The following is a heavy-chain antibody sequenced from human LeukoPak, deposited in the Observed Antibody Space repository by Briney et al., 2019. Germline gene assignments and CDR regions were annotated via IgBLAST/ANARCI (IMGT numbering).Heavy chain of an antibody. CDR3: TTKEDTAMVTSYYYYGMDV. CDR1: GFTFSNAW. D-gene: IGHD5-18*01. CDR2: IKSKTDGGTT. Sequence: PGGSLRLSCAASGFTFSNAWMSWVRQAPGKGLEWVGRIKSKTDGGTTDYAARVKGRFTISRDDSKHTLYLQMNSLKTEDTAVYYCTTKEDTAMVTSYYYYGMDVWGQGTTVTVSS. J-gene: IGHJ6*02. V-gene: IGHV3-15*01.